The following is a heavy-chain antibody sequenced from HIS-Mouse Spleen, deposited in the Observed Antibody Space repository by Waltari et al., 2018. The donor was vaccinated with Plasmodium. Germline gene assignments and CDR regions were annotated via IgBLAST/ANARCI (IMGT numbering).Heavy chain of an antibody. D-gene: IGHD4-4*01. CDR3: ASLPRVEEVTTPFYYYYYGMDV. CDR2: IYYRGST. CDR1: GGSIRISCYS. V-gene: IGHV4-39*01. J-gene: IGHJ6*02. Sequence: QLQLQESGPGLVKPSATLSLTCTVSGGSIRISCYSRGWIRHPPGKGLVWIGSIYYRGSTYYNPSLKSRVTISVDTSKNQFSLKLSSVTAADTAVYYCASLPRVEEVTTPFYYYYYGMDVWGQGTTVTVSS.